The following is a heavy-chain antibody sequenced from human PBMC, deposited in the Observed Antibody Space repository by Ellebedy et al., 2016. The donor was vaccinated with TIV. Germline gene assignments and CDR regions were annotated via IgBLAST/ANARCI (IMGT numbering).Heavy chain of an antibody. CDR2: VNQSGRT. J-gene: IGHJ4*02. CDR1: GGSISSSFYQ. Sequence: SETLSLTCTVSGGSISSSFYQWGWIRQPPGKGLEWIGEVNQSGRTNYHPSLKSRVTISVDTSKNQFSLRLSSVTAADTAVYYCAEGRSGWYYFDYWGQGTLVTVSS. CDR3: AEGRSGWYYFDY. V-gene: IGHV4-39*07. D-gene: IGHD6-19*01.